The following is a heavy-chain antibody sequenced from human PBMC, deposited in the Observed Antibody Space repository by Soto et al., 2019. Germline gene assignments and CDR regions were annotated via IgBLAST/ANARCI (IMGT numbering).Heavy chain of an antibody. D-gene: IGHD5-12*01. CDR3: AREGSIVATISGAFDI. CDR1: GGSISSYY. V-gene: IGHV4-59*01. CDR2: IYYSGNT. Sequence: PSETLSLTCTISGGSISSYYWSWIRQPPGKGLEWIGYIYYSGNTNYNPSLKSRVTISVDTSKNQFSLKLSSVTAADTAVYYCAREGSIVATISGAFDIWGQGTMVTVSS. J-gene: IGHJ3*02.